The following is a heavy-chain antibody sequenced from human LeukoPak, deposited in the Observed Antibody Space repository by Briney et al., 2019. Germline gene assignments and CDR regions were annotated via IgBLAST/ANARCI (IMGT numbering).Heavy chain of an antibody. CDR1: GGSISSSSYY. D-gene: IGHD3-3*01. CDR3: ARTGYYDFWSGYPNFDY. Sequence: SETLSLTCTVSGGSISSSSYYWGWIRQPPGKGLEWIGSIYYSGSTYYNPSLKSRVTISVDTSKNQFSLKLSSVTAADTAVYYCARTGYYDFWSGYPNFDYWGQGTLVTVSS. J-gene: IGHJ4*02. V-gene: IGHV4-39*01. CDR2: IYYSGST.